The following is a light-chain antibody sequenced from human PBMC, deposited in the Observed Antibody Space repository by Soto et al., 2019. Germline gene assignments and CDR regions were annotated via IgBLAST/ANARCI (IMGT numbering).Light chain of an antibody. CDR1: SSDVGGYNY. V-gene: IGLV2-14*01. J-gene: IGLJ1*01. CDR3: SSYTRSSTLV. Sequence: QAVVTQPASVSGSPGQSITISCTGTSSDVGGYNYVSWYQQHPGKAPKLTIYDVSNRPSGVSNRFSGSKSGNTASLTISGLQAEDEADYYCSSYTRSSTLVFGTGTKLTVL. CDR2: DVS.